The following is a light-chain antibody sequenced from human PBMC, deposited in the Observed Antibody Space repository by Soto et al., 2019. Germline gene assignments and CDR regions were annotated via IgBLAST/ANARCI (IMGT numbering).Light chain of an antibody. Sequence: DIQMTQSPSTLSGSVGDRVTITCRASQTISSWLAWYQQKPRKAPKLLIYKASSLESGVPSRFSGSGSGTEFTLTISSLEPDDFATYHCQQYNSYSVPSFGQGTKVDIK. CDR2: KAS. CDR1: QTISSW. J-gene: IGKJ1*01. V-gene: IGKV1-5*03. CDR3: QQYNSYSVPS.